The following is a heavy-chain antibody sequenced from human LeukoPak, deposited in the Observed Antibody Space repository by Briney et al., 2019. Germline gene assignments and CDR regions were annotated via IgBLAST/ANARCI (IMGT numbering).Heavy chain of an antibody. D-gene: IGHD3-3*01. CDR1: GYTFTSYD. J-gene: IGHJ6*03. CDR3: ARGLKEMITIFGVVIAKPYYYYYMDV. V-gene: IGHV1-8*03. Sequence: GASVKVSGKASGYTFTSYDINWVRQATGQGLEWMGWMNPNSGNTGYAQKFQGRVTITRNTTISTAYMELSSLRSEDTAVYYCARGLKEMITIFGVVIAKPYYYYYMDVWGKGTTVTVSS. CDR2: MNPNSGNT.